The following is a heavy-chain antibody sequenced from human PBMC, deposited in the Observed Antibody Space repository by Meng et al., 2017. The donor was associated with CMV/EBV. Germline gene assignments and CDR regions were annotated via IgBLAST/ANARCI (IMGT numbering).Heavy chain of an antibody. CDR3: ARGSCSSISCPYGMDV. D-gene: IGHD2-2*01. CDR2: ISSNGGST. J-gene: IGHJ6*02. Sequence: GESLKISCAASGFTFSSYAMHWVRQAPGKGLEYVSAISSNGGSTYYADSAKGRFTISRDNSKNTLYLQMGSLRAEDMAVYYCARGSCSSISCPYGMDVWGQGTTVTVSS. V-gene: IGHV3-64*02. CDR1: GFTFSSYA.